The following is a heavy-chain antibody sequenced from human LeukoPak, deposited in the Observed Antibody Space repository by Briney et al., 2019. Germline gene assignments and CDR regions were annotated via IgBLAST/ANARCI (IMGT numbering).Heavy chain of an antibody. CDR2: ISAYNGNT. CDR3: ARDRCSSTSCYFDY. D-gene: IGHD2-2*01. J-gene: IGHJ4*02. Sequence: ASVKVSSKASGYTFTSYGISWVRQAPGQGLEWMGWISAYNGNTNYAQKLQGRVTMTTDTSTSTAYMELRSLRSDDTAVYYCARDRCSSTSCYFDYWGQGTLVTVSS. V-gene: IGHV1-18*04. CDR1: GYTFTSYG.